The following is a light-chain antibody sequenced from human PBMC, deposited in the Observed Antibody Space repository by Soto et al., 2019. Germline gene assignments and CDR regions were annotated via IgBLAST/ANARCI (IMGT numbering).Light chain of an antibody. CDR2: AAS. CDR3: QQSYNSPQT. J-gene: IGKJ1*01. CDR1: QDIGTY. Sequence: DIQMTQSPSSLSASIGDSVIITCRASQDIGTYLNWYQHKPGKAPKHLIYAASSLQTGVPSRFTGSGSGTEFTLTIDSLQPEDFATYSCQQSYNSPQTFGRGTKVEIK. V-gene: IGKV1-39*01.